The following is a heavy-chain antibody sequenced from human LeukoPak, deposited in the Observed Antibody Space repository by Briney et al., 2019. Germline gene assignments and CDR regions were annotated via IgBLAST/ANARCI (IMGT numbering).Heavy chain of an antibody. V-gene: IGHV7-4-1*02. CDR1: GYTFTSYA. CDR2: INTNTGNP. Sequence: GASVKVSCKASGYTFTSYAMNWVRQAPGQGLEWMGWINTNTGNPTYAQGFTGRFVFSLDTSVSTAYLQISSLKAEDTAVYYCARSPERSWYYYYYYMDVWGKGTTVTVSS. J-gene: IGHJ6*03. CDR3: ARSPERSWYYYYYYMDV.